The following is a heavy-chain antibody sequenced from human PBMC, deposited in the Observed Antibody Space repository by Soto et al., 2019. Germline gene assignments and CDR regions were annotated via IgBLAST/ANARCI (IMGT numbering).Heavy chain of an antibody. CDR3: EHGPVDMAPYGMDV. CDR1: GFSLSTSGVG. Sequence: SGPTLVNPTQNITLTCTFSGFSLSTSGVGVGWIRQPPGKALEWLALIYWNDDKRYSPSLKSRLTITKDTSKNQVVLTMTNMDPVDTATYYCEHGPVDMAPYGMDVWGQGTTVTVSS. CDR2: IYWNDDK. J-gene: IGHJ6*02. D-gene: IGHD5-12*01. V-gene: IGHV2-5*01.